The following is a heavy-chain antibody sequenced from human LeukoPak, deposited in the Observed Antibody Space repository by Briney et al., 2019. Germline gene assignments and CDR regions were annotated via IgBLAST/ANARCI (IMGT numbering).Heavy chain of an antibody. CDR1: GYTFSGYY. V-gene: IGHV1-2*02. D-gene: IGHD3-3*01. CDR3: ARDPRYYDFWGGYYNEDYYYYYMDV. CDR2: ISPYNGGT. Sequence: ASVKVSCKASGYTFSGYYIHWVRQAPGQGLEWMGWISPYNGGTNYAQNFQGRITMTRDTSITTAYMELSRLRSDDTAVYYCARDPRYYDFWGGYYNEDYYYYYMDVWGKGPRSPSP. J-gene: IGHJ6*03.